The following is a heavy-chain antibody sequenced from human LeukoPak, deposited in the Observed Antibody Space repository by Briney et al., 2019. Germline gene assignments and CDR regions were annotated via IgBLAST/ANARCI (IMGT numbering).Heavy chain of an antibody. CDR1: GFTFSNYA. CDR3: AAVVIEYF. D-gene: IGHD2-21*01. Sequence: HPGRSLRLSCVASGFTFSNYAMSWVRQAPGKGLEWVSAITGSGGSTYYADSVKGRFTISRDNSKNTLYLQMNSLRADDTAVYYCAAVVIEYFWGQGTLVTVSS. CDR2: ITGSGGST. J-gene: IGHJ4*02. V-gene: IGHV3-23*01.